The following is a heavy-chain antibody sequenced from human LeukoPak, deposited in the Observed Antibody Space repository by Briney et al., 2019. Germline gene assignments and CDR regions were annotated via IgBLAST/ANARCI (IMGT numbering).Heavy chain of an antibody. Sequence: PSETLSLTCTVSGGSISSGSYYWSWIRQPAGKGLEWIGRIYTSGSTNYNPSLKSRVTISVDTSKNQFSLKLSSVTAADTAVYYCARQNVDRGVSFFAFDYWGQGTLVTVSS. CDR1: GGSISSGSYY. CDR2: IYTSGST. CDR3: ARQNVDRGVSFFAFDY. J-gene: IGHJ4*02. D-gene: IGHD3-10*01. V-gene: IGHV4-61*02.